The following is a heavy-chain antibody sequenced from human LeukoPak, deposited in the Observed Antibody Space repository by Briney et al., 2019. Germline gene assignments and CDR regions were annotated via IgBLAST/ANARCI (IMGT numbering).Heavy chain of an antibody. CDR2: IYHSGST. V-gene: IGHV4-38-2*01. Sequence: SETLSLTCALSGFSISSGYYWGWIRQPPGKGLEWIGIIYHSGSTSYSPSLKSQVTISVDTSKNQLSLKLTSVTAADTAVYYCARVRTTVTTDFDYWGQGTLVTVSS. J-gene: IGHJ4*02. D-gene: IGHD4-17*01. CDR3: ARVRTTVTTDFDY. CDR1: GFSISSGYY.